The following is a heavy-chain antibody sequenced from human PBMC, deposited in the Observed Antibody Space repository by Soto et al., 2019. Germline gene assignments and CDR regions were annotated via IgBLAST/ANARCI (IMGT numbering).Heavy chain of an antibody. D-gene: IGHD6-13*01. Sequence: ASVKVSCKASGYTFTSYDINWVRQATGQGLEWMGWMNPNSGNTGYAQKFQGRVTMTRNTSISTAYMELSSLRSEDTAVYYCAAEISQSHSSSWYPVGSAFDIWGQGTMVTASS. CDR2: MNPNSGNT. V-gene: IGHV1-8*01. CDR1: GYTFTSYD. CDR3: AAEISQSHSSSWYPVGSAFDI. J-gene: IGHJ3*02.